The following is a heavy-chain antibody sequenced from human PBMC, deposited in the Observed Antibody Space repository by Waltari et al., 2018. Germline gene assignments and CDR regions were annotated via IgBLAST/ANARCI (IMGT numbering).Heavy chain of an antibody. CDR2: ISWNSGSI. CDR1: GFTFDDYA. Sequence: EVQLVESGGGLVQPGRSLRLSCAASGFTFDDYALHWVRQAPGKGLEWVSGISWNSGSIGYADSVKGRVTISRDNAKNSLYLQMNSLRAEDTALYYCAKDSSGRPYYFDYWGQGTLVTVSS. J-gene: IGHJ4*02. V-gene: IGHV3-9*01. D-gene: IGHD6-19*01. CDR3: AKDSSGRPYYFDY.